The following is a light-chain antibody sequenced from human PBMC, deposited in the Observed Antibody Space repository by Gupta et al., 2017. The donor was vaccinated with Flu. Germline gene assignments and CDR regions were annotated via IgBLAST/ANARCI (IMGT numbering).Light chain of an antibody. J-gene: IGKJ1*01. CDR3: QQYYSYPWT. Sequence: GDRVTITCRASQGISSYLAWYQQKPGKAPKLLIYAASTLQSGVPSRFSGSGSGTDFTLTISCLQSEDFATYYCQQYYSYPWTFGQGTKVEIK. CDR1: QGISSY. V-gene: IGKV1-8*01. CDR2: AAS.